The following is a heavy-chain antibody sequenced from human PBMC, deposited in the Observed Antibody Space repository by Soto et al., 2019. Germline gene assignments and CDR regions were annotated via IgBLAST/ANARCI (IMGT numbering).Heavy chain of an antibody. J-gene: IGHJ4*02. D-gene: IGHD3-3*01. V-gene: IGHV4-34*01. Sequence: SETLSLTCAVYGGSFSGYYWSWIRQPPGKGLEWIGEINHSGSTNYNPSLKSRVTISVDTSKNQFSLKLSSVTAADTAVYYCARVGRRFLEWGRTGYFDYWGQGTLVTVSS. CDR1: GGSFSGYY. CDR3: ARVGRRFLEWGRTGYFDY. CDR2: INHSGST.